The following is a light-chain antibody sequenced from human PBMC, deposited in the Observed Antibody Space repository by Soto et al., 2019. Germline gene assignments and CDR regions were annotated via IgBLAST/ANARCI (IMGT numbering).Light chain of an antibody. V-gene: IGKV1-5*03. Sequence: DIQMTQSPSTLSASVGDRVTITCRASQSISTWLAWYQQQPGKAPKVLINEASILESGVPSRFSGSGSGTEFTLTITSLQPDDFATYYCQHYNDYSYTFGQGTKLEIK. J-gene: IGKJ2*01. CDR1: QSISTW. CDR2: EAS. CDR3: QHYNDYSYT.